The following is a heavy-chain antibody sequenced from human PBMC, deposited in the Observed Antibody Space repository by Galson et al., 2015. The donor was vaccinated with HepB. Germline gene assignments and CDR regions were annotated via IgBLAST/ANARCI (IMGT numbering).Heavy chain of an antibody. CDR3: ARDLYYDSSGYYHPLDY. J-gene: IGHJ4*02. D-gene: IGHD3-22*01. CDR1: GDSVSSNSAA. Sequence: CAISGDSVSSNSAAWNWIRQSPSRGLEWLGRTYYRSKWYNDYAVSVKSRITINPDTSKNQFSLQLNSVTPEDTAVYYCARDLYYDSSGYYHPLDYWGQGTLVTVSS. V-gene: IGHV6-1*01. CDR2: TYYRSKWYN.